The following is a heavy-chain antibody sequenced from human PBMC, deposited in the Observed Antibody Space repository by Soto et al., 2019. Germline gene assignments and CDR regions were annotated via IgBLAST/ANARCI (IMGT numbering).Heavy chain of an antibody. D-gene: IGHD2-15*01. CDR1: GYSFISYG. J-gene: IGHJ5*02. V-gene: IGHV1-18*01. CDR2: INVYNGYT. Sequence: QVQLVQSGAEVKKPGASVKVSCKASGYSFISYGIHWVRQAPGQGLEWMGWINVYNGYTNYAQNLQGRVNMTTDNSTGTAYMELRSLRSDDTAVYYCARYCSGGSCYGSYFDPWGQGTLVTVSS. CDR3: ARYCSGGSCYGSYFDP.